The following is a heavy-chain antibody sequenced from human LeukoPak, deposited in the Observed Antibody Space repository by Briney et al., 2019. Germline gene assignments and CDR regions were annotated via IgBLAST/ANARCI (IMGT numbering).Heavy chain of an antibody. Sequence: ASVTVSCKASGYTFTGYYMHWVRQAPGQGLEWMGWINPNSGGTNYAQKFQGGVTMTRDTSISTAYMELSRLRSDDTAVYYCARADSSSHSSSPSFDYWGQGTLVTVSS. CDR2: INPNSGGT. J-gene: IGHJ4*02. CDR1: GYTFTGYY. V-gene: IGHV1-2*02. D-gene: IGHD6-6*01. CDR3: ARADSSSHSSSPSFDY.